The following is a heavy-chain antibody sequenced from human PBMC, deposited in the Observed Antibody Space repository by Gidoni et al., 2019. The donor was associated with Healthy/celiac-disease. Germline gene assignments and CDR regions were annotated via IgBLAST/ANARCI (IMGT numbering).Heavy chain of an antibody. CDR3: VKDSVLTTGD. V-gene: IGHV3-64D*06. CDR2: ISSNGGST. D-gene: IGHD4-17*01. CDR1: GFTFSSYA. Sequence: EVQLVESGGGLVQPGGSLRLSCSASGFTFSSYALHGVRQAPGKGPEYVSAISSNGGSTYYADAVKGRFTISRDNSKNTLYLQMSSLRAEDTAVYYCVKDSVLTTGDWGQGTLVTVSS. J-gene: IGHJ4*02.